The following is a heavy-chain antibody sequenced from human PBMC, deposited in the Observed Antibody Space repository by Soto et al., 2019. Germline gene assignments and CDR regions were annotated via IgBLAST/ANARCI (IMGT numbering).Heavy chain of an antibody. D-gene: IGHD3-9*01. V-gene: IGHV4-38-2*01. CDR1: GYSISSGYY. CDR3: ARVQPFYDILTGSWWFDP. CDR2: IYHSGST. J-gene: IGHJ5*02. Sequence: SETLSLTCAVSGYSISSGYYWGWIRQPPGKGLEWIGSIYHSGSTYYNPSLKSRVTISVDTSKNQFSLKLSSVTAADTAVYYCARVQPFYDILTGSWWFDPWGQGTLVTVS.